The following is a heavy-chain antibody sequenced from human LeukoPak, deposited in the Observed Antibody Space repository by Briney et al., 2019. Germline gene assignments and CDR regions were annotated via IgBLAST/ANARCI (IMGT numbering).Heavy chain of an antibody. CDR1: GGSISNYY. V-gene: IGHV4-4*07. CDR3: ARGSLAVAQPFAFDI. CDR2: IYTSGST. Sequence: SETLSLTCTVSGGSISNYYWSWIRQPAGKGLEWIGRIYTSGSTNYNPSLKSRVTMSVDTSKNQFSLKLSSVTAADTAVYYCARGSLAVAQPFAFDIWGQGTMVTVSS. J-gene: IGHJ3*02. D-gene: IGHD6-19*01.